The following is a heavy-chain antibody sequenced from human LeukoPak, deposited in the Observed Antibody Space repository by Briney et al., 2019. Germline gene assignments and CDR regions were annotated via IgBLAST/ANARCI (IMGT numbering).Heavy chain of an antibody. CDR1: GYTFTSHG. CDR2: ISTYNGNT. Sequence: ASVKVSCKASGYTFTSHGISWVRQAPGQGLEWMGWISTYNGNTHSAQKLQGRITMTTDTSTSTAYMELRSLTSDDTAMYYCARGGYSSAWSPLDYWGQGTRVTVSS. CDR3: ARGGYSSAWSPLDY. J-gene: IGHJ4*02. D-gene: IGHD6-19*01. V-gene: IGHV1-18*01.